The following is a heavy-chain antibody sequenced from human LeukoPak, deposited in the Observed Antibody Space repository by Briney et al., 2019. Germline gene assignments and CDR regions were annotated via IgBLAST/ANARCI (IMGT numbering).Heavy chain of an antibody. CDR1: GGSINSYC. Sequence: PSETLSLTCTGSGGSINSYCWRWFRQPQGKGLEWSGYTYYGGSTNYHPSLESLVIISVDTSKNHFSLKLSSVAAADTAVYYCAIHIIDSGSSRYYSGMDVWGQGTTVTVSS. CDR3: AIHIIDSGSSRYYSGMDV. J-gene: IGHJ6*02. V-gene: IGHV4-59*08. D-gene: IGHD1-26*01. CDR2: TYYGGST.